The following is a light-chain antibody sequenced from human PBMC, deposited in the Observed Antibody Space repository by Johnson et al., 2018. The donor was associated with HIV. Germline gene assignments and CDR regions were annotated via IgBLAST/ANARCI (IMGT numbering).Light chain of an antibody. Sequence: QSVLTQPPSVSAAPGQKVTISCSGSSSNIGNNYVSWYQQLPGTAPKLLIYDNNKRPSGIPDRFSGSKYGTSATLGITGLQTGDEADHYCGTWDSSLSSYVFGTGTKVTVL. V-gene: IGLV1-51*01. J-gene: IGLJ1*01. CDR3: GTWDSSLSSYV. CDR2: DNN. CDR1: SSNIGNNY.